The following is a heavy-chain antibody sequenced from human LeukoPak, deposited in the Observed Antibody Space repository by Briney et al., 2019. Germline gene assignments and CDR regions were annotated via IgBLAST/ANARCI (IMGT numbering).Heavy chain of an antibody. V-gene: IGHV1-18*01. D-gene: IGHD1-14*01. Sequence: ASVKVSCKASGGTFSSYTISWVRQAPGQGLEWLGWISAYNGNTYYAQRLQGRVTMTTDTSTTTAYMELKSLTSDDTAVYFCARGPHHFYGMDVWGQGTTVTVSS. CDR3: ARGPHHFYGMDV. CDR1: GGTFSSYT. CDR2: ISAYNGNT. J-gene: IGHJ6*02.